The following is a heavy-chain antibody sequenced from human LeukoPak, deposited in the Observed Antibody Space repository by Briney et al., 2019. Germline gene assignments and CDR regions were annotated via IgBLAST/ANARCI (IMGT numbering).Heavy chain of an antibody. CDR3: ASNKEVFYDSSRGY. CDR2: ISGSGGNT. J-gene: IGHJ4*02. V-gene: IGHV3-23*01. CDR1: GFTFSNYA. D-gene: IGHD3-22*01. Sequence: PGGSLRLSCAVSGFTFSNYAMSWVRQAPGKGLEWVSAISGSGGNTYYADSVKGRFTISRDNSKNTLFLQMKSLRAEDTAVYYCASNKEVFYDSSRGYWGQGTLVTVSS.